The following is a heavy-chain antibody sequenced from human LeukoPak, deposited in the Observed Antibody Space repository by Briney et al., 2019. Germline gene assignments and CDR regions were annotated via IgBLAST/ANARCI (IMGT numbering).Heavy chain of an antibody. CDR2: ISSSGSTI. J-gene: IGHJ6*02. Sequence: GGSLRLSCAASGFTFSSYEMNWVRQAPGKGLEWVSYISSSGSTIYYADSVKGRFTISRDNAKNSLYLQMSSLRAEDTAVYYCARAGVVPATMPSGGMDVWGQGTTVTVSS. D-gene: IGHD2-2*01. V-gene: IGHV3-48*03. CDR1: GFTFSSYE. CDR3: ARAGVVPATMPSGGMDV.